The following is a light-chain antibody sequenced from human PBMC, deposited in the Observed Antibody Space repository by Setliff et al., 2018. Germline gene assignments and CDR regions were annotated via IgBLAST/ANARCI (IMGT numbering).Light chain of an antibody. V-gene: IGLV2-8*01. CDR2: DVT. CDR1: SNDVWGHNY. Sequence: ALPQPPSASGSPGQSVTISCTGTSNDVWGHNYVSWYQQHPGKAPQLIIYDVTKRPSGVPDRFSGSKSGNTASLTVSGLQAEDEADYYCSSYADSNIVLFGTGTKVTVL. J-gene: IGLJ1*01. CDR3: SSYADSNIVL.